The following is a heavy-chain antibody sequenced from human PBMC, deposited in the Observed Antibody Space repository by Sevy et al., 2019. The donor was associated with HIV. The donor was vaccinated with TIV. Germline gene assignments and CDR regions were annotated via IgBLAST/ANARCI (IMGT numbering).Heavy chain of an antibody. CDR2: ISKSGSTT. CDR3: ACEDNRELGTIPLDS. D-gene: IGHD7-27*01. J-gene: IGHJ4*02. V-gene: IGHV3-48*02. Sequence: GGSLRLSCAASGFTFSHHNMNWVRQAPGKGLEWISYISKSGSTTYFADSVRRRFTISRDNAKNSLFLEMHSLTDEETAVYYCACEDNRELGTIPLDSWGRGIQVTVSS. CDR1: GFTFSHHN.